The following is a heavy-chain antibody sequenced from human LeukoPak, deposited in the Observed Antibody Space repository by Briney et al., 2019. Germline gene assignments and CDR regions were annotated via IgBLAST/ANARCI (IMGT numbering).Heavy chain of an antibody. Sequence: GGSLRLSCAASGFTFSNYNMNWVRQAPGKGLEWVSSISSSSSYITYADSVKGRFTISRDNAKNSLYLQMHSLRAENTAVYYCARDSQAVGTDFDYWGQGTLVTVSS. CDR3: ARDSQAVGTDFDY. V-gene: IGHV3-21*01. D-gene: IGHD6-13*01. CDR2: ISSSSSYI. CDR1: GFTFSNYN. J-gene: IGHJ4*02.